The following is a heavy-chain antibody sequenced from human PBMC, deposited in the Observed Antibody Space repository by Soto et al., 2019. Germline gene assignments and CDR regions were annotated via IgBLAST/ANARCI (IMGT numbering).Heavy chain of an antibody. Sequence: QVQLVQSGAEVKKPGASVKVSCKASGYSFTSYGISWVRQAPGQGLVWMGWISAYNGNTNYAQQLQGRVTMTTDTSTSTADMELRSLRSDDTAVYCCARDNGFGESDVWGQGTTVTVSS. CDR1: GYSFTSYG. J-gene: IGHJ6*02. CDR3: ARDNGFGESDV. V-gene: IGHV1-18*01. D-gene: IGHD3-10*01. CDR2: ISAYNGNT.